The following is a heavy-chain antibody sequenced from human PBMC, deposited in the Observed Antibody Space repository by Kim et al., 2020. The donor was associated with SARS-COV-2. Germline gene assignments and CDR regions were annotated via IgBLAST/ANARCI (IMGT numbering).Heavy chain of an antibody. J-gene: IGHJ4*02. D-gene: IGHD1-1*01. CDR3: ARDLGPRLLLEPIDY. V-gene: IGHV3-21*01. Sequence: DSVKGRSTIPRENAKNALYLQMTSRRAEDTAVYYCARDLGPRLLLEPIDYWGQGTLVTVSS.